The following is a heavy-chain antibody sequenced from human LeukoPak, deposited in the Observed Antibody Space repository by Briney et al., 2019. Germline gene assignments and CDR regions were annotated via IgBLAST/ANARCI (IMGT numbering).Heavy chain of an antibody. CDR1: GFTVSSNY. Sequence: PGGSLRLSCAASGFTVSSNYMSWVRQAPGKGLEWVSVIYSGGSTYYADSVKGRFTISRDNSKNTLYLQMNSLRAEDTAVYYCARVGYDSSGYYYFDYWAREPWSPSPQ. D-gene: IGHD3-22*01. V-gene: IGHV3-53*01. CDR3: ARVGYDSSGYYYFDY. CDR2: IYSGGST. J-gene: IGHJ4*02.